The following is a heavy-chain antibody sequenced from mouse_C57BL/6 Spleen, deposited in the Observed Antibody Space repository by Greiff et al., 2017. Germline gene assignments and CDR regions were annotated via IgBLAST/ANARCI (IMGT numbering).Heavy chain of an antibody. CDR3: ARDNGKRFAY. D-gene: IGHD2-1*01. CDR1: GYSITSGYY. V-gene: IGHV3-6*01. J-gene: IGHJ3*01. Sequence: EVQLQQSGPGLVKPSQSLSLTCSVTGYSITSGYYWNWIRQFPGNKLEWMGYISYDGSNNYNPSLKNRISITRDTSKNQFFLKLNSVTTEDTATYYCARDNGKRFAYWGQGTLVTVSA. CDR2: ISYDGSN.